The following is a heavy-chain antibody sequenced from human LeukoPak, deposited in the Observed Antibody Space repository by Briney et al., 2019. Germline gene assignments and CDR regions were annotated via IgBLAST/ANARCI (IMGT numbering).Heavy chain of an antibody. J-gene: IGHJ4*02. Sequence: PGGSLRPSCVGSGFTFSSYWTTWARQAPGKGREWVANINQDGGEENYAESVRGRFTISRDNARNSLFLQMNSLRAEDTAVYYCARGQTPCPRTCLDYWGQGTLVTVSS. CDR3: ARGQTPCPRTCLDY. D-gene: IGHD1-14*01. CDR2: INQDGGEE. CDR1: GFTFSSYW. V-gene: IGHV3-7*04.